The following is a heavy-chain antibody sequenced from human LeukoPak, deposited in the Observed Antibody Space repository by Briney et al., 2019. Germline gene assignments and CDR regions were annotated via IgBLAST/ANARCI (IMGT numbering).Heavy chain of an antibody. CDR3: ARLGHIDYYGSGSYRYYFDY. CDR1: GGSITNTNY. V-gene: IGHV4-4*02. J-gene: IGHJ4*02. D-gene: IGHD3-10*01. CDR2: VNLQGST. Sequence: SSETLSLTCGVSGGSITNTNYWTWVRQPPGKGLEWIGEVNLQGSTNYNPSLMGRVTISVDKSKNQFSLKLSSVTAADTAVYYCARLGHIDYYGSGSYRYYFDYWGQGTLVTVSS.